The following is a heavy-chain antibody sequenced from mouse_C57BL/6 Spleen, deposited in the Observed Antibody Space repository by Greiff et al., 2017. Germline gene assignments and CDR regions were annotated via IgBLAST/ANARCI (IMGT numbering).Heavy chain of an antibody. CDR1: GYTFTDYY. J-gene: IGHJ4*01. CDR2: INPNNGGT. Sequence: EVQLQQSGPELVKPGASVKISCKASGYTFTDYYMNWVKQSHGKSLEWIGDINPNNGGTSYNQKFKGKATLTVDKSSSTAYMELRSLTSEDSAVYYCARRDYYGSTPYYYAMDYWGQGTSVTVSS. CDR3: ARRDYYGSTPYYYAMDY. V-gene: IGHV1-26*01. D-gene: IGHD1-1*01.